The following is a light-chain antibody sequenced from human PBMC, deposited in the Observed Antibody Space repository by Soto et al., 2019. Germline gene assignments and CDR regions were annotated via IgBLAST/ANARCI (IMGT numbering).Light chain of an antibody. V-gene: IGKV3-20*01. Sequence: EIVLTQSPGTLSLSPGERATLSCRTSQSVSNNYLAWYQQKPGPAPMLLLYGASSSATGIPDRFSGSGSGKDFTFSSSRREPEDFAVYYCHKYSSLWTFGQGTKVEIK. CDR2: GAS. CDR1: QSVSNNY. CDR3: HKYSSLWT. J-gene: IGKJ1*01.